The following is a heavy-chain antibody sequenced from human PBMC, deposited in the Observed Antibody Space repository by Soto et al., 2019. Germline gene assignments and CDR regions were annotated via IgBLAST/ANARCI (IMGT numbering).Heavy chain of an antibody. Sequence: VSVKVSCKASGYTFTSYALHWLRQAPGQRPEWMGFILTVNGNTKYSQNFQGRVTIARDTFARTDYMELSSLRSEDTAVYYCARAELRYRCTVHXWGQVTLVTVSX. CDR1: GYTFTSYA. D-gene: IGHD1-26*01. CDR2: ILTVNGNT. CDR3: ARAELRYRCTVHX. J-gene: IGHJ4*03. V-gene: IGHV1-3*04.